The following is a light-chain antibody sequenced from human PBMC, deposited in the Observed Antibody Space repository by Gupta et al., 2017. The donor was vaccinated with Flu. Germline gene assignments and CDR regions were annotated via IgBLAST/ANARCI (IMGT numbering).Light chain of an antibody. V-gene: IGKV3-15*01. J-gene: IGKJ2*01. CDR1: QSVRSN. CDR3: QQYNNWPPSI. Sequence: EIVMTQSPATLSVSSGERATLSSRASQSVRSNLGWYQQKPSQAPRLLIYGASTRDTGITARFSGSGSGRDFTLTISSRQSEDFADYYCQQYNNWPPSIFGQGTKLEIK. CDR2: GAS.